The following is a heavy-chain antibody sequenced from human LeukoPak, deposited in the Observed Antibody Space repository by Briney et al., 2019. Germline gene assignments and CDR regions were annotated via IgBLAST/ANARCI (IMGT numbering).Heavy chain of an antibody. J-gene: IGHJ4*02. V-gene: IGHV3-23*01. Sequence: PGGSLRLSCAASGFTFSNYAMSWVRQAPGRGLEWVSAISGSGGSTYYADSVKGRFTISRDNSQNTLHLQMNSLRAEDTAVYHCARQLGYCSDGSCYFDSWGQGTLVTVSS. CDR2: ISGSGGST. CDR3: ARQLGYCSDGSCYFDS. D-gene: IGHD2-15*01. CDR1: GFTFSNYA.